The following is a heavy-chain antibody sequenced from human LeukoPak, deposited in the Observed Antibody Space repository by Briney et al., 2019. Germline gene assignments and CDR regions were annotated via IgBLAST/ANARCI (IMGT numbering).Heavy chain of an antibody. Sequence: GASVRVSCKASGYTLIQYGISWVRQAPGQGLEWMGWISAYSGDTNYPQKLQGRVTMTTDTPTTTAYMELRSLRSDDTAVYYCARHDTDSYNSSPAWYWGQGTLVTVSS. CDR3: ARHDTDSYNSSPAWY. CDR1: GYTLIQYG. J-gene: IGHJ4*02. CDR2: ISAYSGDT. D-gene: IGHD3-22*01. V-gene: IGHV1-18*01.